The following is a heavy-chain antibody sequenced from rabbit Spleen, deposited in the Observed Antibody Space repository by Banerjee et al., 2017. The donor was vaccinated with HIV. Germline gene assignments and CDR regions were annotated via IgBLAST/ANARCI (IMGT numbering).Heavy chain of an antibody. D-gene: IGHD7-1*01. CDR2: IAGSSSGFT. V-gene: IGHV1S45*01. Sequence: QEQLEESGGDLVKPGASLPLTCTAAGFSFSSRDYMCWVRQAPGKGLEWISCIAGSSSGFTYSASWAKGRFTISKTSSTTVTLQMTSLTAADTATYFCSRAGSYSTGFSLWGPGTLVTVS. J-gene: IGHJ4*01. CDR1: GFSFSSRDY. CDR3: SRAGSYSTGFSL.